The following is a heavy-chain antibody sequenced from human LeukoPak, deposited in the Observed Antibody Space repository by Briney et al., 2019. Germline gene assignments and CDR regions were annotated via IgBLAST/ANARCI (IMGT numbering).Heavy chain of an antibody. CDR2: MNPNSGNT. Sequence: ASVKVSCKASGYTFTSYDINWVRQATGQGLEWMGWMNPNSGNTGYAQKFQGRVTMTEDTSTDTAYMELSSLRSEDTAVYYCATANSGYEKKLLNWGQGTLVTVSS. CDR3: ATANSGYEKKLLN. CDR1: GYTFTSYD. J-gene: IGHJ4*02. D-gene: IGHD5-12*01. V-gene: IGHV1-8*01.